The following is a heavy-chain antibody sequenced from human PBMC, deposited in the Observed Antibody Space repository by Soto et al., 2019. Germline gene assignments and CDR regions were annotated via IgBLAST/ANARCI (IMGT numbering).Heavy chain of an antibody. CDR2: INAGNGNT. CDR3: ARDLLRYFDWPSFDY. V-gene: IGHV1-3*01. D-gene: IGHD3-9*01. J-gene: IGHJ4*02. CDR1: GYTFTSYA. Sequence: VASVKVSCRXSGYTFTSYAMHWVRQAPGQRLEWMGWINAGNGNTKYSQKFQGRVTITRDTSASTAYMELSSLRSEDTAVYYCARDLLRYFDWPSFDYWGQGTLVTVSS.